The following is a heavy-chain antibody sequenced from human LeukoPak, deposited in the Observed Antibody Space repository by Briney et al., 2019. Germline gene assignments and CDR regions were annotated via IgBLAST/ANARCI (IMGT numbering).Heavy chain of an antibody. CDR1: GFTFSSYG. D-gene: IGHD6-13*01. V-gene: IGHV3-30*02. J-gene: IGHJ5*02. CDR2: IRYDGSNK. Sequence: PGGSLRLSCAASGFTFSSYGMHWVRQAPGKGLEWVAFIRYDGSNKYYADSVKVRFTISRDNSKNTLYLQMNSLRAEDTAVYYCLCSREYQLLSIAAAGTDYNWFDPWGQGTLVTVSS. CDR3: LCSREYQLLSIAAAGTDYNWFDP.